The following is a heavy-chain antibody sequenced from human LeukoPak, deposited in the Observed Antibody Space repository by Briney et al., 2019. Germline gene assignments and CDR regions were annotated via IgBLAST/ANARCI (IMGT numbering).Heavy chain of an antibody. D-gene: IGHD3-16*01. CDR1: GGSISSYY. CDR2: IYYSGST. CDR3: ARESGDYVKFDY. V-gene: IGHV4-59*12. J-gene: IGHJ4*02. Sequence: PSETLSLTCTVSGGSISSYYWSWIRQPPGKGLEWIGYIYYSGSTNYNPSLKSRVTISVDTSKNQFSLQLNFVTPEDTAVYYCARESGDYVKFDYWGQGTLVTVSS.